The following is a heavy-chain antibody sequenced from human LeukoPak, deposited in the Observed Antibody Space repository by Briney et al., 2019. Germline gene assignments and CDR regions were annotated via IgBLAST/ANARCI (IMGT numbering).Heavy chain of an antibody. Sequence: SETLSLTCTVSGGSVSSYYWSWIRQPPGKGLEWIGYIYYSGSTNYNPSLKSRVTISVDTSKNQFSLKLSSVTAADTAVYYCARVVVVPAAMVAFDIWGQGTMVTVSS. CDR1: GGSVSSYY. D-gene: IGHD2-2*01. CDR3: ARVVVVPAAMVAFDI. V-gene: IGHV4-59*02. J-gene: IGHJ3*02. CDR2: IYYSGST.